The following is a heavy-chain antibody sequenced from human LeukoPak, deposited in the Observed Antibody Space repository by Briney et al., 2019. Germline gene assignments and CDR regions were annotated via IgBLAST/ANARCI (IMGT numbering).Heavy chain of an antibody. CDR1: GFTFSDYY. Sequence: GGSLRLSCAASGFTFSDYYMSWIRQAPGKGLEWVSYISSSGSTIYYADSVKGRFTISRDNSKNTLYLQMNTLRAEDTAVYYCARDSDILASDAFDIWGQGTMVTVSS. J-gene: IGHJ3*02. CDR2: ISSSGSTI. CDR3: ARDSDILASDAFDI. V-gene: IGHV3-11*04. D-gene: IGHD3-9*01.